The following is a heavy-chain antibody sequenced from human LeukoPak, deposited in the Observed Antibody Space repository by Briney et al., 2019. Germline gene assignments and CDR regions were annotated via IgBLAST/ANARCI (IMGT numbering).Heavy chain of an antibody. Sequence: SETLSLTCTVSGGSISSSSYYWGWIRQPPGKGLEWIGSIYYSGSTYYNPSLKSRVTISVDTSKHQFSLKLSSVTAADTAVYYCARQSAAYYDSSGPLGDWFDPWGQGTLVTVSS. CDR1: GGSISSSSYY. CDR3: ARQSAAYYDSSGPLGDWFDP. V-gene: IGHV4-39*01. CDR2: IYYSGST. J-gene: IGHJ5*02. D-gene: IGHD3-22*01.